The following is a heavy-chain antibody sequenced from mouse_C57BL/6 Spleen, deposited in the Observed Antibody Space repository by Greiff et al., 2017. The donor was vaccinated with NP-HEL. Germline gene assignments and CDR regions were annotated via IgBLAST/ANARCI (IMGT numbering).Heavy chain of an antibody. CDR3: ARPTMPSWFAY. J-gene: IGHJ3*01. D-gene: IGHD2-10*01. V-gene: IGHV1-50*01. CDR2: IDPSDSYT. CDR1: GYTFTSYW. Sequence: QVQLQQPGAELVKPGASVKLSCKASGYTFTSYWMQWVKQRPGQGLEWIGEIDPSDSYTNYNQKFKGKATLTVDTSSSTAYMQLSSLTSEDSAVYYCARPTMPSWFAYWGQGTLVTVSA.